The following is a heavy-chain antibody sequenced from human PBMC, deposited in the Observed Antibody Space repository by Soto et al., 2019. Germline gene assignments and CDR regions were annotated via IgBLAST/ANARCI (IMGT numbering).Heavy chain of an antibody. CDR2: INPSGGST. CDR1: GYTFTSYY. D-gene: IGHD2-21*01. V-gene: IGHV1-46*01. Sequence: ASVKVSCKASGYTFTSYYMHWVRQAPGQGLEWMGIINPSGGSTNYAQKFQGRVTITADESTSTAYMELSSLRSEDTAVYYCARDWGGNPIFHFFDYWGQGTLVTVSS. CDR3: ARDWGGNPIFHFFDY. J-gene: IGHJ4*02.